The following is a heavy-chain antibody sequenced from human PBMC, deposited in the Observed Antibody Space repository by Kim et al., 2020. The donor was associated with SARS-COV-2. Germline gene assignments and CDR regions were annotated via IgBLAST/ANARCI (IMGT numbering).Heavy chain of an antibody. Sequence: GGSLRLSCTTSGFTFFGHAMSWVRQSSGKGLEWVSSIDSSDGTTYYVDSVKGRFSISRDDSSNTLYLQMSALRADDTATYYCLKGGGDWIWAYWGQATLV. CDR3: LKGGGDWIWAY. D-gene: IGHD3-16*01. J-gene: IGHJ4*02. CDR1: GFTFFGHA. V-gene: IGHV3-23*01. CDR2: IDSSDGTT.